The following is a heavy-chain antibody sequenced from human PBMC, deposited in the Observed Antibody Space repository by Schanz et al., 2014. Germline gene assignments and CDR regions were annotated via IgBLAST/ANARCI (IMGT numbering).Heavy chain of an antibody. V-gene: IGHV3-30*03. CDR1: GFTFSTYG. CDR2: ISYDGSTK. J-gene: IGHJ6*02. D-gene: IGHD2-2*01. CDR3: ARVGSRPGYNYGMDV. Sequence: QVQLVESGGGVVQPGRSLRLSCAASGFTFSTYGIHWVRQAPGKGLEWVAVISYDGSTKYYADSVKGRITISRDNSKNTLYLQMNSLRGEDTAVYYCARVGSRPGYNYGMDVWGQGALVTVS.